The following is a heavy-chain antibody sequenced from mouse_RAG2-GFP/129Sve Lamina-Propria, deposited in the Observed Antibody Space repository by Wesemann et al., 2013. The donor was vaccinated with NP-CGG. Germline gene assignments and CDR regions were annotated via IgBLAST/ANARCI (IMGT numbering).Heavy chain of an antibody. J-gene: IGHJ2*01. CDR1: GYTFTDYY. Sequence: EVQLQQSGPELVKPGASVKISCKASGYTFTDYYMNWVKQSHGKSLEWIGDINPNNGGTSYNQKFKGKATLTVDKSSSTAHMELRSLTSEDSAVYYCARWGYGSSYDYWGQGTTLTVSS. D-gene: IGHD1-1*01. CDR2: INPNNGGT. V-gene: IGHV1-26*01. CDR3: ARWGYGSSYDY.